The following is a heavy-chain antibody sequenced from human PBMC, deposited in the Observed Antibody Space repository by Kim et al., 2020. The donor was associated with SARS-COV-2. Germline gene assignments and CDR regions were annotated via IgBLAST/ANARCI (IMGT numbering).Heavy chain of an antibody. Sequence: STAQKFRGRVTMTRDTSTRTVYMELRSRRSEDTAVYYCAREGTMVRGLDYWGQGTLVTVSS. D-gene: IGHD3-10*01. J-gene: IGHJ4*02. CDR3: AREGTMVRGLDY. V-gene: IGHV1-46*01.